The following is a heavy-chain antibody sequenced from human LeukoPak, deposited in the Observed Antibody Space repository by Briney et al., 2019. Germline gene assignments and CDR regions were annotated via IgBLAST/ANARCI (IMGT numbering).Heavy chain of an antibody. CDR2: ISGGGGNT. CDR1: KFAFSSYA. V-gene: IGHV3-23*01. CDR3: GKNRYSGSLSPFDI. D-gene: IGHD1-26*01. Sequence: GGSLRLSCAASKFAFSSYAMSWVRRAPGKGLEWVSAISGGGGNTYYADSVKGRFTISRDNSKNTLYLQMNSLRAEDTAVYYCGKNRYSGSLSPFDIWGQGTMVTVSS. J-gene: IGHJ3*02.